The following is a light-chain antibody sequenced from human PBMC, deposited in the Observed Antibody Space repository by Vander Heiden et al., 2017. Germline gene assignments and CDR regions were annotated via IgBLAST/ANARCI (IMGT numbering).Light chain of an antibody. CDR2: AAS. CDR1: QGISNY. Sequence: DIQMTQSPSSLSASVGDRVTITCRASQGISNYLAWYQQRPGKVPKLLIYAASTWQSGVPSRFSGSGSGTDFTLTISSLQPEDVATYYCQKYNSALSTFGQGTRLEIK. CDR3: QKYNSALST. V-gene: IGKV1-27*01. J-gene: IGKJ5*01.